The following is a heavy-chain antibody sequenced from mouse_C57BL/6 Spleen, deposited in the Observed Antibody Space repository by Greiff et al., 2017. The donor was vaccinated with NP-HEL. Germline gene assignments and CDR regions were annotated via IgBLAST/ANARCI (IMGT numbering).Heavy chain of an antibody. V-gene: IGHV2-2*01. CDR3: ARGGPYAMDY. CDR2: IWSGGST. CDR1: GFSLTSYG. Sequence: VQLQQSGPGLVQPSQSLSITCTVSGFSLTSYGVHWVRQSPGKGLEWLGVIWSGGSTDYNAAFISRLSISKDNSKSQVFFKMNSLQADDTALYCCARGGPYAMDYWGQGTSVTVSS. J-gene: IGHJ4*01.